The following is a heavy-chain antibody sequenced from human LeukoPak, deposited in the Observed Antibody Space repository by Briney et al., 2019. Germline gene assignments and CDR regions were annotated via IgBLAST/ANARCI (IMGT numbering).Heavy chain of an antibody. J-gene: IGHJ4*02. CDR1: GFTFSNYA. V-gene: IGHV3-23*01. Sequence: GGSLRLSCAASGFTFSNYAMSWVRQAPGKGLEWVSTISGGGITTYYADSAKGRFTISRDNSKNTMFLQMNSLRADDTAVYYCPRLSYASGWNPFDYWGQGILVTVSS. CDR2: ISGGGITT. CDR3: PRLSYASGWNPFDY. D-gene: IGHD6-19*01.